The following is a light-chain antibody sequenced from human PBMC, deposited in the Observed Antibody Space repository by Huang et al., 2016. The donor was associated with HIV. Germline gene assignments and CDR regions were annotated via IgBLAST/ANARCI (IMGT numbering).Light chain of an antibody. V-gene: IGKV3-11*01. CDR3: QQRSNWPLFT. J-gene: IGKJ3*01. CDR2: DTS. Sequence: EIVLTHSPATLSLSPGERATLSCKASQSVSSSLAWYQQKPGQAPRRLIYDTSNRATGSPARFSGSESGTDFTLTISSLEPEDFAVYYCQQRSNWPLFTFGPGTKVDIK. CDR1: QSVSSS.